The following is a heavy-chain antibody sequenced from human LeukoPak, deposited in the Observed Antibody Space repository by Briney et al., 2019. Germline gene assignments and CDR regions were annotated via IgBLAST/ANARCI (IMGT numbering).Heavy chain of an antibody. CDR1: GFTFSSYS. D-gene: IGHD6-19*01. Sequence: GGSLRLSCAASGFTFSSYSMNWVRQAPGKGLEWVSSISSSSSYIYYADSVKGRFTISRDNAKNSLYLQMNSLRAEDTAVYYCARESVAGTYFDYWGQGTLVTVSS. CDR3: ARESVAGTYFDY. CDR2: ISSSSSYI. J-gene: IGHJ4*02. V-gene: IGHV3-21*01.